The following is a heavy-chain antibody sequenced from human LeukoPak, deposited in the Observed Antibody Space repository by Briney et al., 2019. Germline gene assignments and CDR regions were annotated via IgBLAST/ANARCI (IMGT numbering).Heavy chain of an antibody. Sequence: PSETLSLTCTVSGGSISSSSYYWGWIRQPPGKGLEWIGSICYSGSTYYNPSLKSRVTISVDTSKNQFSLKLSSVTAADTAVYYCARGKYQLLRAYYYYYMDVWGKGTTVTASS. CDR1: GGSISSSSYY. CDR2: ICYSGST. J-gene: IGHJ6*03. V-gene: IGHV4-39*01. CDR3: ARGKYQLLRAYYYYYMDV. D-gene: IGHD2-2*01.